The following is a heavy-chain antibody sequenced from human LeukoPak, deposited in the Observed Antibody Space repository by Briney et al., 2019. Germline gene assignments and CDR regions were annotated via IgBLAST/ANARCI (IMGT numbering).Heavy chain of an antibody. D-gene: IGHD6-13*01. V-gene: IGHV3-21*01. CDR1: GFIFSSYS. CDR2: ISSSSSYI. Sequence: SGGSLRLSCAASGFIFSSYSMNWVRQAPGKGLEWVSSISSSSSYIYYADSVKGRFTISRDNAKNSLYLQMNSLRAEDTAVYYCAREGIAAAGTIWGQGTMVTVSS. J-gene: IGHJ3*02. CDR3: AREGIAAAGTI.